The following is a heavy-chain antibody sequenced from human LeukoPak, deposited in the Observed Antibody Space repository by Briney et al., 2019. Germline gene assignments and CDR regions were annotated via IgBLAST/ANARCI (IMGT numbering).Heavy chain of an antibody. V-gene: IGHV4-59*01. CDR1: GGSISSYY. J-gene: IGHJ3*02. Sequence: SETLSLTCTVSGGSISSYYWSWIRRPPGKGLEWIGYIYYSGSTNYNPSLKSRVTISVDTSKNQFSLKLSSVTAADTAVYYCARVGMRRDAFDIWGQGTMVTVSS. CDR2: IYYSGST. D-gene: IGHD3-10*01. CDR3: ARVGMRRDAFDI.